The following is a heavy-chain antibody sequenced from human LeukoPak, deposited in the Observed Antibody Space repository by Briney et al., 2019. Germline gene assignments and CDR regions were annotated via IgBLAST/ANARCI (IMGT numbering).Heavy chain of an antibody. CDR3: AKIKTTFGVVTHAFDI. CDR1: GGSISSSSYY. Sequence: SETLSLTCTVSGGSISSSSYYWGWIRQPPGKGLEWIGSIYYSGSTYYNPSLKSRVTISVDTYKNQFSLKLSSVTAADTAVYYCAKIKTTFGVVTHAFDIWGQGTIVTVSP. J-gene: IGHJ3*02. CDR2: IYYSGST. V-gene: IGHV4-39*07. D-gene: IGHD3-3*01.